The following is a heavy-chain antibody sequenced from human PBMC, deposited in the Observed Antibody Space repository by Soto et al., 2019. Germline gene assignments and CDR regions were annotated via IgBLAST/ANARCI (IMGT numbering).Heavy chain of an antibody. Sequence: SETLSLTCTVSGGSISSSSYYWGWIRQTPGKGLEWIGSIYYSGSTYYNPSLKSRVTISVDTSKNQFSLKLSSVTAADTAVYYCARLGSGSPPSYYYYGMDVWGQGTTVTVSS. CDR1: GGSISSSSYY. CDR3: ARLGSGSPPSYYYYGMDV. V-gene: IGHV4-39*01. CDR2: IYYSGST. J-gene: IGHJ6*02. D-gene: IGHD3-10*01.